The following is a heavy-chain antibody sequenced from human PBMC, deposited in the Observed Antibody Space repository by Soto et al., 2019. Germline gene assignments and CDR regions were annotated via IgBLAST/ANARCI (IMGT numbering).Heavy chain of an antibody. V-gene: IGHV1-8*01. D-gene: IGHD3-3*01. Sequence: EASVKVSCKASGYTFTSYDINWVRQATGQGLEWMGWMNPNSGNTGYAQKFQGRVTMTRNTSISTAYMELSSLRSEDTAVYYCARDRYYDFWSGYYTDYYYYMDVWGKGTTVTVSS. CDR3: ARDRYYDFWSGYYTDYYYYMDV. CDR1: GYTFTSYD. CDR2: MNPNSGNT. J-gene: IGHJ6*03.